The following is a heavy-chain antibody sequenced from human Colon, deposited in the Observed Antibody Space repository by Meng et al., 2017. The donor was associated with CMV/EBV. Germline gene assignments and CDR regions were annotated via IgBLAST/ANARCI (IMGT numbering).Heavy chain of an antibody. CDR2: IYYGGST. D-gene: IGHD4/OR15-4a*01. CDR1: GGSISSYY. CDR3: ARVDYSGNYDY. V-gene: IGHV4-59*01. J-gene: IGHJ4*02. Sequence: SETLSLTCSVSGGSISSYYWSWIRQPPGKGLEWIGYIYYGGSTNYSPSLKSRVTISVDTSKNHFSLNLTSVTAADTAVYYCARVDYSGNYDYWGQGTLVTVSS.